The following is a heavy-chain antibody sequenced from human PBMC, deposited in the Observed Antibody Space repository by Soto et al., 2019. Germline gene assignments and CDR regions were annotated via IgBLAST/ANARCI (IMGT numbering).Heavy chain of an antibody. CDR1: GYTFTSYA. CDR3: ARAWVVVTVPDY. Sequence: ASVKVSCKASGYTFTSYAMHWVRQAPGQRLEWMGWINAGNGNTKYSQKFQGRVTITRDTSASTAYMELSSLRSEDTAVYYCARAWVVVTVPDYSAQGSLVTGSS. D-gene: IGHD2-21*02. CDR2: INAGNGNT. V-gene: IGHV1-3*01. J-gene: IGHJ4*02.